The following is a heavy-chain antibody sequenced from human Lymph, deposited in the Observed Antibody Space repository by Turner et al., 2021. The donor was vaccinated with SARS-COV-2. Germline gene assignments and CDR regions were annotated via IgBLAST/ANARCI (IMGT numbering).Heavy chain of an antibody. Sequence: QLQLQESGPGLVKPSETLSLTCTVSGGSISSSSYYWGWIRQPPGKGLEWIGSINYSGSTYYNPSLKRRVTISVDTSKNQFSLKLSSVTAADTAVYYCARAPFIIVLMMYASGYFDNWGQGTLVTVSS. CDR3: ARAPFIIVLMMYASGYFDN. CDR1: GGSISSSSYY. D-gene: IGHD2-8*01. V-gene: IGHV4-39*01. CDR2: INYSGST. J-gene: IGHJ4*02.